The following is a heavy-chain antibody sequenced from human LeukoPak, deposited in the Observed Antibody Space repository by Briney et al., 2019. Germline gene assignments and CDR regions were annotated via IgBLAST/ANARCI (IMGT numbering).Heavy chain of an antibody. CDR1: GFTFSSYS. Sequence: GGSLRLSCAASGFTFSSYSMNWVRQAPGKGLEWVSSISSSSSYIYYADSVKGRFTISRDNAKNSLYLQMNSLRAEDTALYYCARGDYGNYHYFDYWGQGALVTVSS. D-gene: IGHD4-11*01. CDR3: ARGDYGNYHYFDY. V-gene: IGHV3-21*04. J-gene: IGHJ4*02. CDR2: ISSSSSYI.